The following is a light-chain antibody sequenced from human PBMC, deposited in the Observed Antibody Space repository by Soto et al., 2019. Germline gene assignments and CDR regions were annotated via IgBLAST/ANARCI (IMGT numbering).Light chain of an antibody. J-gene: IGKJ4*01. CDR2: DAS. CDR1: QSVSSY. CDR3: QQRSKWPST. Sequence: EIVLTQSPATLSLSPGERAALSGRASQSVSSYLAWYQQKPGQAPRLLIYDASKRATGIPARFSGSGSGTDFTLPISSLEPEDFSVYFCQQRSKWPSTFGGGTKVEIK. V-gene: IGKV3-11*01.